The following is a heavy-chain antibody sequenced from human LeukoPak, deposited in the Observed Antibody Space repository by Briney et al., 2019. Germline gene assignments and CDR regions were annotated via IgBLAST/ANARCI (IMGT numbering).Heavy chain of an antibody. J-gene: IGHJ4*02. D-gene: IGHD5-18*01. Sequence: PGGSLRLSCAASGFTVSSNHMSWVRQAPGKGLEWVSVIYSSGSTYYADSVKGRFTISRDNSKNTLYLQMNSLRAEDTAVYYCARYIYGYADYWGQGTLVTVSS. CDR3: ARYIYGYADY. V-gene: IGHV3-53*01. CDR2: IYSSGST. CDR1: GFTVSSNH.